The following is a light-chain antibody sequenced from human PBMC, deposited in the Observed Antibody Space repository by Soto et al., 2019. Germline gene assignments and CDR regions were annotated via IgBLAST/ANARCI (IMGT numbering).Light chain of an antibody. CDR3: QQHNNWPPWT. CDR2: DTS. V-gene: IGKV3-11*01. Sequence: EIVLTQSPATLSSSPGERATLSCRASQTVSNKVAWYQHKPGQAPRLLIYDTSNRATGIPARFSGSGSGTEFTLTINSLQSEDSAVYYCQQHNNWPPWTFGQGTKVDIK. J-gene: IGKJ1*01. CDR1: QTVSNK.